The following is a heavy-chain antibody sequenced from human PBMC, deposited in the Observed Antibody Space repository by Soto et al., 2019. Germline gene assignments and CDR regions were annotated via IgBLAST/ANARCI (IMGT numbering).Heavy chain of an antibody. CDR1: GFTFSSYW. V-gene: IGHV3-74*01. Sequence: QAGGSLRLSCAASGFTFSSYWMHWVRQAPGKGLVWVSRINSDGSSTSYADSVKGRFTISRDNAKNTLYLQMNSLRAEDTAVYYCERGTKRWLQSDDFDIWGQGTMVTVSS. CDR2: INSDGSST. D-gene: IGHD5-12*01. CDR3: ERGTKRWLQSDDFDI. J-gene: IGHJ3*02.